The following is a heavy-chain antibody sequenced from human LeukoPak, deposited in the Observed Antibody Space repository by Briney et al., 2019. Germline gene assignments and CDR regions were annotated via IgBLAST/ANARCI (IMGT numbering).Heavy chain of an antibody. J-gene: IGHJ6*04. CDR2: ISGSGGST. Sequence: GGSLRLSCAASGFTFSSYAMSWVRQAPGKGLEWVSAISGSGGSTYYADSVKGRFTISRDNSKNTLYLQMNSLRAEDTAVYYCAKAAGAVVPAAIGYYYYGMDVWGGGNTVTVSS. V-gene: IGHV3-23*01. CDR3: AKAAGAVVPAAIGYYYYGMDV. CDR1: GFTFSSYA. D-gene: IGHD2-2*01.